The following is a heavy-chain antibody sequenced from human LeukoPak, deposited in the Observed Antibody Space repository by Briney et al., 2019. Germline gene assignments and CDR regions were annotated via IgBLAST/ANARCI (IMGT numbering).Heavy chain of an antibody. J-gene: IGHJ6*04. CDR3: ARDDVVVVPAAYYYYGRDV. CDR1: GFTFSSYS. CDR2: ISSSSSTI. Sequence: GGSLRLSCAASGFTFSSYSMNWVRQAPGKGLEWVSYISSSSSTIYYADSVKGRFTISRDNAKNSLYLQMNSLRDEDTAVYYCARDDVVVVPAAYYYYGRDVGGKGTTVTVSS. D-gene: IGHD2-2*01. V-gene: IGHV3-48*02.